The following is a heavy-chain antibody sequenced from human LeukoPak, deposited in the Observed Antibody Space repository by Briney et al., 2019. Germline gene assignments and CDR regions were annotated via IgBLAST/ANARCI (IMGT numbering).Heavy chain of an antibody. CDR1: GYTFTGYY. CDR3: ARVSSDYGGNLLDY. J-gene: IGHJ4*02. Sequence: ASVKVSCKASGYTFTGYYMHWVRQAPGPGLEWMGWINPNSGGTNYAQQFHGRVTMTRDTSISTAYMELSRLRSDDTAVYYCARVSSDYGGNLLDYWGQGTLVTVSS. V-gene: IGHV1-2*02. D-gene: IGHD4-23*01. CDR2: INPNSGGT.